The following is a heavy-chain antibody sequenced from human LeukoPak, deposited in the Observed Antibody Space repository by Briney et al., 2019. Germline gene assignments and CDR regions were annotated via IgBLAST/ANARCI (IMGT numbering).Heavy chain of an antibody. CDR1: GFTFSTYW. Sequence: GGSLRLSCAASGFTFSTYWMHWVRQAPGKGLVWVSRINSDGSSTAYADSVKGRFTSSRDNAKNTLYLQMNSLRAEDTAVYYCARKFSSGWYYFDYWGQGTLVTVSS. V-gene: IGHV3-74*01. CDR2: INSDGSST. D-gene: IGHD6-19*01. J-gene: IGHJ4*02. CDR3: ARKFSSGWYYFDY.